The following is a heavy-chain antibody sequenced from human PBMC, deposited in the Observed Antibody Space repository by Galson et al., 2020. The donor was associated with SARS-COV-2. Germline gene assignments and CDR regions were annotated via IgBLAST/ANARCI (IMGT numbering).Heavy chain of an antibody. Sequence: SQTLSLTCTVSGGSISSGGYYWSWIRQHPGKGLEWIGYIYYSGSTYYNPSLKSRVTISVDTSKNQFSLKLSSVTAADTAVYYCARGTSYYYYGSGSYYNWFDPWGQGTLVT. D-gene: IGHD3-10*01. CDR1: GGSISSGGYY. V-gene: IGHV4-31*03. J-gene: IGHJ5*02. CDR3: ARGTSYYYYGSGSYYNWFDP. CDR2: IYYSGST.